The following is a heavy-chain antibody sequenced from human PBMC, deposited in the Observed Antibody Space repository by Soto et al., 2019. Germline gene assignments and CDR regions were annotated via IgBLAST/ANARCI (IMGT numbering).Heavy chain of an antibody. CDR1: GLAFSNYW. V-gene: IGHV3-7*01. CDR3: AREDPHITWFRY. Sequence: EVQLVESGGGWVQPGGSLRLSCTTSGLAFSNYWMTWVRQAPGKGLEWVANIKQDGSEKNYVDSVKGRFTISRDNAKNSLYLQMSSLRDEDTAVYYCAREDPHITWFRYWGQGTLVSVSS. CDR2: IKQDGSEK. J-gene: IGHJ4*02. D-gene: IGHD3-10*01.